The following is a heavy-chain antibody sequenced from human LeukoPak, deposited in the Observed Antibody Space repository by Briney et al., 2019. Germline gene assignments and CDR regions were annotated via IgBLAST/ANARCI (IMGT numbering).Heavy chain of an antibody. CDR1: GFTFSTSA. CDR3: AKDRRGYSYGFDY. CDR2: ISGSGGST. D-gene: IGHD5-18*01. Sequence: GGSLRLSCDVFGFTFSTSAMSWVRQAPGKGLEWVSAISGSGGSTYYADSVKSRFTISRDNSKNTLYLQMNSLRAEDTAVYYCAKDRRGYSYGFDYWGQGTLVTVSS. V-gene: IGHV3-23*01. J-gene: IGHJ4*02.